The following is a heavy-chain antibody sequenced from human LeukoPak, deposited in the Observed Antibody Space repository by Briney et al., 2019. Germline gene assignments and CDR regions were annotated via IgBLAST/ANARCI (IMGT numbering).Heavy chain of an antibody. J-gene: IGHJ5*02. Sequence: PSETLSLTCAVYGGSFSGYYWSWIRQPPGKGLEWIGEINHSGSTNYNPSLKSRVTISVDTSKNQFSLKLSSVTAADTAVYYCARAYPKLDLYSGYAFDPWGQGTLVTVSS. CDR2: INHSGST. CDR3: ARAYPKLDLYSGYAFDP. V-gene: IGHV4-34*01. D-gene: IGHD5-12*01. CDR1: GGSFSGYY.